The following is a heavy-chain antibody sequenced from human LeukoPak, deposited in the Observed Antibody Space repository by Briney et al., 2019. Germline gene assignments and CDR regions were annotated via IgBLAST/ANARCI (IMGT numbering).Heavy chain of an antibody. Sequence: GGSLRLSCAASGFTFSSYSMNWVRQAPGKGLEWVSSISSSSSYIYYADSVKGRFTISRDNAKNSLYLQINSLRAEDTAVYYCARQIDYYGSGSLPDYWGQGTLVTASS. CDR3: ARQIDYYGSGSLPDY. V-gene: IGHV3-21*01. J-gene: IGHJ4*02. D-gene: IGHD3-10*01. CDR2: ISSSSSYI. CDR1: GFTFSSYS.